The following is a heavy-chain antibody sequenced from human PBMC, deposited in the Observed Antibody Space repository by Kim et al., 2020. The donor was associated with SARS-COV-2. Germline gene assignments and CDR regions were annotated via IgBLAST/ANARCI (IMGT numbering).Heavy chain of an antibody. CDR1: GFTFSNYA. CDR2: VDGAGGGT. Sequence: GGSLRLSCAASGFTFSNYAMSWVRQAPGKGLEWVSGVDGAGGGTYYADSVKGRFTVSRDNPKNTLYLQMNSLRAEDTAVYYCAKDPNWLDPDYWGQGTLVTVSS. V-gene: IGHV3-23*01. CDR3: AKDPNWLDPDY. D-gene: IGHD3-9*01. J-gene: IGHJ4*02.